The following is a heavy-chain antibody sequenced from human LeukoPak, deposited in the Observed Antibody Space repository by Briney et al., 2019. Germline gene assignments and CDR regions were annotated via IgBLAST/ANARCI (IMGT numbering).Heavy chain of an antibody. V-gene: IGHV3-73*01. CDR2: IRSKANSYAT. CDR1: GFTFSGSA. J-gene: IGHJ2*01. D-gene: IGHD3-10*01. CDR3: SSSLWFGELLKAFDL. Sequence: PGGSLRLSCAASGFTFSGSAMHWFRQASGKGLEWVGRIRSKANSYATAYAASVKGRFTVSRDDSKNTAYLQMNSLKTEDTAVYYCSSSLWFGELLKAFDLWGRGTLVTVSS.